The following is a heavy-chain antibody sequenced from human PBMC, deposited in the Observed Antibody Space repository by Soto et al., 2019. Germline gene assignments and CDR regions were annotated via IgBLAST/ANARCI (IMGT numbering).Heavy chain of an antibody. CDR2: ISVSGDRT. J-gene: IGHJ4*02. Sequence: EVQLLESGGGLVQPGGSLRLSCAASGFTFTTYAMCWVRQAPGKGLEWVSSISVSGDRTFYADSAKGRFTISRDNRRNTLHLQMNSLRAEDTAVYYCVKDGDSISSNKPLDYWGQGTLVTVSS. D-gene: IGHD2-2*01. CDR1: GFTFTTYA. V-gene: IGHV3-23*01. CDR3: VKDGDSISSNKPLDY.